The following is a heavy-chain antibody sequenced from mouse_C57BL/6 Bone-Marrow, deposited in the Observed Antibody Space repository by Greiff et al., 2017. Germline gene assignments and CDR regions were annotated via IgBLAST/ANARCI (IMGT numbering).Heavy chain of an antibody. CDR3: ARGITTVVGDYAMDY. D-gene: IGHD1-1*01. J-gene: IGHJ4*01. Sequence: QVQLQQPGAELVKPGASVKLSCKASGYTFTSYWMQWVKQRPGQGLEWIGEIDPSDSYTNYNQKFKGKATLTVDTSSSTAYMQLSSLTSEDSAVDYCARGITTVVGDYAMDYWGQGTSVTVSS. CDR1: GYTFTSYW. V-gene: IGHV1-50*01. CDR2: IDPSDSYT.